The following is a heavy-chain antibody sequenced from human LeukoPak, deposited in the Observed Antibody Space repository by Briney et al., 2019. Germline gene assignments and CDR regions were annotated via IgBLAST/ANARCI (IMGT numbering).Heavy chain of an antibody. V-gene: IGHV3-23*01. D-gene: IGHD5/OR15-5a*01. CDR1: GFAFSTYA. CDR3: AKARGSSVYEQFDY. Sequence: GGSLRLSCAASGFAFSTYAMTWVRQAPEKGLQWVSTISTSGRATYYADSVEGRFTISRDNSKNTLYLQMNSLRAVDTAVYYCAKARGSSVYEQFDYWGQGTQVTVSP. CDR2: ISTSGRAT. J-gene: IGHJ4*02.